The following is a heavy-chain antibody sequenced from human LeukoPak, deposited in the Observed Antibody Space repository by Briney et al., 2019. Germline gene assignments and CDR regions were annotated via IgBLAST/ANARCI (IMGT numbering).Heavy chain of an antibody. V-gene: IGHV1-2*06. CDR3: TRESGSYHGNDY. Sequence: ASVKVSCKASGYTFTGDYMHWVRQAPGQGLEWMGRINPNNGATNYAQKLQGRVTITGDTSISTAYMELSSLRSDDTAVYYCTRESGSYHGNDYWGQGTLVTVSS. J-gene: IGHJ4*02. D-gene: IGHD1-26*01. CDR2: INPNNGAT. CDR1: GYTFTGDY.